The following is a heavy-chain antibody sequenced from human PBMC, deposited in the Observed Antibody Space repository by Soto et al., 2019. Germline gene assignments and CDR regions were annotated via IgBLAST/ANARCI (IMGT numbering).Heavy chain of an antibody. CDR1: GGTFSSYA. V-gene: IGHV1-69*06. Sequence: AASVKVSCKASGGTFSSYAISWVRQAPGQGLEWMGGIIPIFGAANYAQKFQGRVTITADKSTSTAYMELSSLRSEDTAVYYCARTLAGTFDYWGQGTLVTVSS. CDR2: IIPIFGAA. D-gene: IGHD6-13*01. J-gene: IGHJ4*02. CDR3: ARTLAGTFDY.